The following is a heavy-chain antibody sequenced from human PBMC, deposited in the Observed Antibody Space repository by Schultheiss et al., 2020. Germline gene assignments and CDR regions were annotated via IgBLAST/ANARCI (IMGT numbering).Heavy chain of an antibody. V-gene: IGHV4-39*01. D-gene: IGHD3-22*01. CDR3: ARTREGGLLLFDY. Sequence: GSLRLSCTVSGGSISSYYWGWIRQPPGKGLEWIGSIYYSGSTYYNPSLKSRVTISVDTSKNQFSLKLSSVTAADTAVYYCARTREGGLLLFDYWGQGTLVTVSS. CDR1: GGSISSYY. CDR2: IYYSGST. J-gene: IGHJ4*02.